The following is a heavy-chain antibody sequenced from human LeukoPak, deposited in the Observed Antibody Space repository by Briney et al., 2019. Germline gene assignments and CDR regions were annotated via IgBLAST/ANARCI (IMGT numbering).Heavy chain of an antibody. V-gene: IGHV4-59*08. CDR1: GGSISSYY. J-gene: IGHJ4*02. D-gene: IGHD5-24*01. Sequence: SETLSLTCTVSGGSISSYYWSWIRQPPGKGLEWIGYIYYSGSTNYNPSLKSRVTISVDTSKNQFSLKLSSVTAADTAVYYCAADQMATIPVYWGQRTLVTVSS. CDR2: IYYSGST. CDR3: AADQMATIPVY.